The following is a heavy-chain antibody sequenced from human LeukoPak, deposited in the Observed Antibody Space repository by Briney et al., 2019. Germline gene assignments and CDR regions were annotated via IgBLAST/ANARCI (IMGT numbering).Heavy chain of an antibody. CDR2: ISFNGNEK. V-gene: IGHV3-30*04. D-gene: IGHD1-1*01. Sequence: HPGRSLRLSCGASGFTFSAYTMHWVRQAPGKGLEWVAFISFNGNEKKYGGSVKGRFTISRDNSNNILYLQMTGLRFDDTAVYYCARDRSTTSKFFDPWGQGTLVTVSS. J-gene: IGHJ5*02. CDR1: GFTFSAYT. CDR3: ARDRSTTSKFFDP.